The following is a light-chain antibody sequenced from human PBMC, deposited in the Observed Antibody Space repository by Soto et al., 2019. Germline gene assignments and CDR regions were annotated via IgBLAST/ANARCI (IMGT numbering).Light chain of an antibody. V-gene: IGKV3-20*01. Sequence: EIVLTQSPGIMYLSPGERATLSCRASQTVGRSFLAWYQQKPGQSPRLLIFGTSIRATGTPDRFSGGGSGADFTLTISRLDPEDFAVYYCQQYDSLPPWTFXQGT. CDR3: QQYDSLPPWT. J-gene: IGKJ1*01. CDR2: GTS. CDR1: QTVGRSF.